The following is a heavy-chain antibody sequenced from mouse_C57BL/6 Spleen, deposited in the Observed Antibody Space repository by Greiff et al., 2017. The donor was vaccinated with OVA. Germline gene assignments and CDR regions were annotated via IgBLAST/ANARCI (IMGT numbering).Heavy chain of an antibody. V-gene: IGHV14-1*01. J-gene: IGHJ2*01. CDR1: GFNIKDYY. CDR3: TTSHYYGSSSFDY. D-gene: IGHD1-1*01. Sequence: VHVKQSGAELVRPGASVKLSCTASGFNIKDYYMHWVKQRPEQGLEWIGRIDPEDGDTEYAPKFQGKATMTADTSSNTAYLQLSSLTSEDTAVYYCTTSHYYGSSSFDYWGQGTTLTVSS. CDR2: IDPEDGDT.